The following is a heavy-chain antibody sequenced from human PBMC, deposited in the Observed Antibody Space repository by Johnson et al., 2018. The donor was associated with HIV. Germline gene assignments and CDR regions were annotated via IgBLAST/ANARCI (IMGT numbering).Heavy chain of an antibody. CDR2: IRYDGRNK. J-gene: IGHJ3*02. V-gene: IGHV3-30*02. D-gene: IGHD4-23*01. CDR1: GFTFSSYG. CDR3: AKESYTGGLDI. Sequence: HVQLVESGGGVIQPGGSLRLSCAASGFTFSSYGMHWVRQAPGKGLEGVAVIRYDGRNKYYADSVKGRFTISRDNSKNTLYLQMNSLRAEDTAVYDCAKESYTGGLDIWGQGTMVTVSS.